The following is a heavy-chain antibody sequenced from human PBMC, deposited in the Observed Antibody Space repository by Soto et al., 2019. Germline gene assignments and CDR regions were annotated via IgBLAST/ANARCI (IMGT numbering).Heavy chain of an antibody. D-gene: IGHD6-19*01. CDR2: ISSSSSYI. CDR3: AREPSIAVGGDY. CDR1: GFTFSSYS. Sequence: GESLKISCAASGFTFSSYSMNWVRQAPGKGLEWVSSISSSSSYIYYADSVKGRFTISRDNAKNSLYLQMNSLRAEDTAVYYCAREPSIAVGGDYWGQGTLVTVSS. J-gene: IGHJ4*02. V-gene: IGHV3-21*01.